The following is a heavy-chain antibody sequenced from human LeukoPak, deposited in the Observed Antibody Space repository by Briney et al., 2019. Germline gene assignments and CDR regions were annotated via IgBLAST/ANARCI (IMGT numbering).Heavy chain of an antibody. J-gene: IGHJ6*02. D-gene: IGHD4-17*01. Sequence: PGGSLRLSCAASGFSFSDYGMHWVRQAPGKGLEWVAFIRSDGSIKYYADSVKGRFSISRDNSKNMLYLQMSSLSAEDTAIYYCAKDHYGDYNNYYGMDVWGQGTTVTVSS. CDR3: AKDHYGDYNNYYGMDV. V-gene: IGHV3-30*02. CDR2: IRSDGSIK. CDR1: GFSFSDYG.